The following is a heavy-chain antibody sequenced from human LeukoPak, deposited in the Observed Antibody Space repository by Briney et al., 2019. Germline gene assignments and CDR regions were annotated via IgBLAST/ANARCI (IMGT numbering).Heavy chain of an antibody. CDR2: ITPMFGTS. CDR1: EGTFSRHS. V-gene: IGHV1-69*13. Sequence: SVKVSCKASEGTFSRHSISWVRQSPGQGLEWMGGITPMFGTSNYAQKFQGRVTITADESTSTAYMELSSLRSEDTAVYYCTTDSSSSWYFPGEYYYYGMDVWGQGTTVTVSS. J-gene: IGHJ6*02. D-gene: IGHD6-13*01. CDR3: TTDSSSSWYFPGEYYYYGMDV.